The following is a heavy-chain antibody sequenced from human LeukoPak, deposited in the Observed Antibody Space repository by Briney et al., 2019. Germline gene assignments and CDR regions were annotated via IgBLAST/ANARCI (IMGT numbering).Heavy chain of an antibody. Sequence: ASVKVSCKASGYTFTSYDINWVRQATGQGLEWMGWMNPNSGNTGYAQKFQGRVTMTRNTSISTAYTELSSLRSEDTAVYYCASVGYSGYAHDYWGQGTLVTVSS. CDR3: ASVGYSGYAHDY. D-gene: IGHD5-12*01. J-gene: IGHJ4*02. CDR1: GYTFTSYD. V-gene: IGHV1-8*01. CDR2: MNPNSGNT.